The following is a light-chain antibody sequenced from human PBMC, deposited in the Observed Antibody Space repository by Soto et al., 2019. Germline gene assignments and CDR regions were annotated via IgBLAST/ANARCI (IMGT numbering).Light chain of an antibody. CDR3: QSYDNSLSGSLV. CDR1: SSNIGAGFD. V-gene: IGLV1-40*01. Sequence: QSVLTQPPSVSGAPGQRVTISCTGSSSNIGAGFDVHWYQKLPGTAPKLLIFDNTNRPSGVPDRFSASKSGTSASLAISGLQAGDEADYFCQSYDNSLSGSLVFGGGTKVTVL. J-gene: IGLJ3*02. CDR2: DNT.